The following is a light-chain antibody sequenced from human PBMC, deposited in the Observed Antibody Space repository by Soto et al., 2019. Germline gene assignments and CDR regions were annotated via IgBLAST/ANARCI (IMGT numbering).Light chain of an antibody. V-gene: IGKV3-20*01. CDR1: QSVSSSY. J-gene: IGKJ3*01. CDR3: QQYGSSLFT. Sequence: EIVLTQSPGNLSLSPGERATLSCRASQSVSSSYLAWYQQKPGQAPRLLIYGASSRATGIPERFSGSGSGTDFTLTISRLEPEDFAVYYCQQYGSSLFTFGPGTKVDIK. CDR2: GAS.